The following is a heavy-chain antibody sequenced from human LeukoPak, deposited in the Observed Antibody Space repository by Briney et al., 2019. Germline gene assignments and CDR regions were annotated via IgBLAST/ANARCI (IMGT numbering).Heavy chain of an antibody. D-gene: IGHD6-6*01. J-gene: IGHJ3*02. Sequence: GESLKISCKGSGYSFTSYWIAWVRQMPGKGLEWMGIMYPGDSDTRYSPSFQGQVTMSADKSISTAYLQWSSLKAPDTAMYYCASPSIAARGAFDIWGQGTMVTVSS. CDR2: MYPGDSDT. V-gene: IGHV5-51*01. CDR3: ASPSIAARGAFDI. CDR1: GYSFTSYW.